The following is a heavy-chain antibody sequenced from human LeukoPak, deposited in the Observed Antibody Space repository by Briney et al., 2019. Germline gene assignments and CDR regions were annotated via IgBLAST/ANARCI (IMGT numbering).Heavy chain of an antibody. D-gene: IGHD3-22*01. CDR1: GFTFSKAL. Sequence: GSLRLSCAASGFTFSKALMSLVRQASGKGLELVGRIKSQTDGGTTDYAAPVKGRFTISRDDSKNTLYLQMNSLKTEDTAVYYCTTDQGSGYYTGVYYYGMDVWGQGTTVTVSS. V-gene: IGHV3-15*01. CDR2: IKSQTDGGTT. J-gene: IGHJ6*02. CDR3: TTDQGSGYYTGVYYYGMDV.